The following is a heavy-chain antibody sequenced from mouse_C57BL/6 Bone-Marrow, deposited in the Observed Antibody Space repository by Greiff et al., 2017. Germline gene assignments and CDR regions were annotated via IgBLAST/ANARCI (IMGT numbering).Heavy chain of an antibody. V-gene: IGHV5-9*01. CDR2: ISGGGGNT. CDR1: GFTFSSYT. CDR3: ARQPLYYAMDY. Sequence: EVMLVESGGGLVKPGGSLKLSCAASGFTFSSYTMSWVRQTPEKRLEWVATISGGGGNTYYPDRVKGRFTISRANAKNTLYLQMSSLRSEDTALYYCARQPLYYAMDYWGQGTSVTVSS. J-gene: IGHJ4*01.